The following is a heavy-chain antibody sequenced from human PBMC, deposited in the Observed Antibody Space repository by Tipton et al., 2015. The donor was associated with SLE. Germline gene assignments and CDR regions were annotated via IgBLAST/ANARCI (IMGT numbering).Heavy chain of an antibody. V-gene: IGHV3-53*01. Sequence: GSLRLSCAASGFTVSSNYMSWVRQAPGKGLEWVSVIYSGGSTYYADSVKGRFTISRDNSKNTLYLQMNSLRAEDTAVYHCAREIHLWGDAFDIWGQGTMVTVSS. D-gene: IGHD5-18*01. CDR3: AREIHLWGDAFDI. CDR2: IYSGGST. J-gene: IGHJ3*02. CDR1: GFTVSSNY.